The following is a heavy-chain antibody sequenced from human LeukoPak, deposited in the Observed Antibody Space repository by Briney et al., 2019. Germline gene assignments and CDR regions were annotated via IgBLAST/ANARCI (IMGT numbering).Heavy chain of an antibody. J-gene: IGHJ4*02. CDR2: ILPTGAFD. D-gene: IGHD3-22*01. V-gene: IGHV3-21*01. Sequence: PGGSLRLSCKASGFTFSRNTMHWVRQAPGKGLEWVSSILPTGAFDQYADSVRGRFTTSRDNAKNSLYLQMNSLRAEDTAVYYCVRDNSRGQSLGVIYWGQGSLVTVSS. CDR1: GFTFSRNT. CDR3: VRDNSRGQSLGVIY.